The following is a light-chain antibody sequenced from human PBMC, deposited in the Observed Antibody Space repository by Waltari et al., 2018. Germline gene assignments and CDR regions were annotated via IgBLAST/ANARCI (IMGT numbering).Light chain of an antibody. Sequence: DIQMTQSPSSLSASVGDTVTITCRASQSISSWLARYQQKPGKAPKLLIYKASSLQSGVPSRFSGSGAGTDFTLTINSLQPEDFATYHCLQYSSSPYSFGQGTKLEIK. V-gene: IGKV1-12*01. CDR1: QSISSW. J-gene: IGKJ2*03. CDR2: KAS. CDR3: LQYSSSPYS.